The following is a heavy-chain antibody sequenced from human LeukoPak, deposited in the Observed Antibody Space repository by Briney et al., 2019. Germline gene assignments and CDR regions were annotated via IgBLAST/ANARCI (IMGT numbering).Heavy chain of an antibody. CDR2: VTSSSSTI. CDR1: GFTFSSYS. Sequence: QAGGPLRLSCAASGFTFSSYSMNWVRQAPGKGLEWVSYVTSSSSTIYYADSVKGRFTISRDNAKNSLYLQMNSLRAEDTAVYYCASGPDYYYYYMDVWGKGTTVTVSS. J-gene: IGHJ6*03. V-gene: IGHV3-48*04. CDR3: ASGPDYYYYYMDV.